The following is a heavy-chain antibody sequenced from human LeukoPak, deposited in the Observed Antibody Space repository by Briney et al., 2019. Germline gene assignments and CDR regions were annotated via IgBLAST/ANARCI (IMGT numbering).Heavy chain of an antibody. Sequence: GGSLRLSCAASGFTFSSYGMHWVRQPPGKGLEWVAVIWHDGSNEYYVSSVRGRFIISRDNSRKTLYLQMNSLRAEDTAVYYCVRDLDSYDFWSGYWPDAFDTWGQGTMVSVSS. CDR3: VRDLDSYDFWSGYWPDAFDT. V-gene: IGHV3-33*01. CDR1: GFTFSSYG. D-gene: IGHD3-3*01. J-gene: IGHJ3*02. CDR2: IWHDGSNE.